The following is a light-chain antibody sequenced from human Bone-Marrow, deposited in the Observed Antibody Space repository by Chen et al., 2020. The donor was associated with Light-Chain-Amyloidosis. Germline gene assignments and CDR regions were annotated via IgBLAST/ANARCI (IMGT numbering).Light chain of an antibody. J-gene: IGKJ3*01. CDR1: EDISKF. Sequence: DIQMTQSPSSLSASVGDRVTITCQASEDISKFLNWYQQKPGQAHKLLIYDASILQIGVPSRFSGSGSGTDFTFTISSLQPEDIATYYCQQYDLGFTFGPGTKVDI. V-gene: IGKV1-33*01. CDR2: DAS. CDR3: QQYDLGFT.